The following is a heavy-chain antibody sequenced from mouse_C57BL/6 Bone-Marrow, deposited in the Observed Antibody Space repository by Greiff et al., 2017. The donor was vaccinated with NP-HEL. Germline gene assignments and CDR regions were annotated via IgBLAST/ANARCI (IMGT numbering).Heavy chain of an antibody. V-gene: IGHV2-2*01. Sequence: VQLVESGPGLVQPSQSLSITCTVSGFSLTSYGVHWVRQSPGKGLEWLGVIWSGGSTDYNAAFISRLSISKDNSKSQVFFKMNSLQADDTAIYYCARRGVGYYGYYAMDYWGQGTSVTVSS. CDR2: IWSGGST. D-gene: IGHD2-3*01. CDR3: ARRGVGYYGYYAMDY. CDR1: GFSLTSYG. J-gene: IGHJ4*01.